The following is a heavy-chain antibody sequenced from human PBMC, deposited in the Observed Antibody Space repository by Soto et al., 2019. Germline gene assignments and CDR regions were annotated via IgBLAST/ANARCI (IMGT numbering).Heavy chain of an antibody. Sequence: ASVKVSCKASGYTFHSYGISWVRQAPGQGLEWIGWIDTYNGNTNYAQKLQGRVTMTTDTPTSTAYMELKSLRSDDTAMYYCARDRFTAMVTGYWGQGTLVTVSS. CDR1: GYTFHSYG. CDR3: ARDRFTAMVTGY. D-gene: IGHD5-18*01. CDR2: IDTYNGNT. V-gene: IGHV1-18*04. J-gene: IGHJ4*02.